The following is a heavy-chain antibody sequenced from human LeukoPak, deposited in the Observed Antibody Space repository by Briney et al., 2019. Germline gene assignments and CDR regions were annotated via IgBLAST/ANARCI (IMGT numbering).Heavy chain of an antibody. CDR2: ISSTSAYI. Sequence: KTGGSLRLSCAASGFTFSSYSMNWVRQAPGKGLEWVSSISSTSAYIYYADSVKGRFAISRDNAKNSLYLQMNSLRAEDTAVYYCARGGGWDAYYYYGMDVWGQGTTVTVSS. CDR3: ARGGGWDAYYYYGMDV. V-gene: IGHV3-21*01. D-gene: IGHD6-19*01. CDR1: GFTFSSYS. J-gene: IGHJ6*02.